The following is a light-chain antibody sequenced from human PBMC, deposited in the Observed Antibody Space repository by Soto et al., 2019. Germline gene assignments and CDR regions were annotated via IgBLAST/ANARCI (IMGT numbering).Light chain of an antibody. CDR1: QSVSSN. Sequence: EIVMTQSPATLSVSPGERATLSCRASQSVSSNLAWYQQKPGQDPRLLIYGAYTRATGIPARFSGSGSGTEFTLTISSLQSEDSAVYYCQQCNNWPMYTFGQGTRLEIK. CDR2: GAY. CDR3: QQCNNWPMYT. J-gene: IGKJ2*01. V-gene: IGKV3-15*01.